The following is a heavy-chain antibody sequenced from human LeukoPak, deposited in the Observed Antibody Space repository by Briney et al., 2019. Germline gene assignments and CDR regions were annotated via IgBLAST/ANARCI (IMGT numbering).Heavy chain of an antibody. J-gene: IGHJ5*02. CDR2: LYYSGST. CDR3: ARHTYRFWFDP. D-gene: IGHD2-2*02. V-gene: IGHV4-39*01. CDR1: GGSMSSSSYY. Sequence: PSETLSLTCTVSGGSMSSSSYYWGWIRQPPGKGLEWIGSLYYSGSTYYNPSLKSRVTISVDTSKSQFSLRLSSVTAADTAVYYCARHTYRFWFDPWGQGTLVTVSS.